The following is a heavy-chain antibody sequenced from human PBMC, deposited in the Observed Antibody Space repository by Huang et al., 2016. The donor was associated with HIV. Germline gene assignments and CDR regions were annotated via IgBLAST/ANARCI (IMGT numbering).Heavy chain of an antibody. D-gene: IGHD3-22*01. CDR2: ISRKNGNT. J-gene: IGHJ3*02. CDR1: GYTFTRNG. CDR3: ARDSGYYPGGGDAFDM. V-gene: IGHV1-18*01. Sequence: QVQLVQSGAEVKKPGASVKVSCKASGYTFTRNGISWVRQAPGQGLEWMGWISRKNGNTKYAQKFQGRVNMTTDKSTRTAYMELRSLRPEDTAIYYCARDSGYYPGGGDAFDMWGQGTMVIVSS.